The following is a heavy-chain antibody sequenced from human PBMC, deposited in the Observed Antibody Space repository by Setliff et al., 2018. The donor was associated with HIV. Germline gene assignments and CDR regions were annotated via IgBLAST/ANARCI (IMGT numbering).Heavy chain of an antibody. CDR2: ISAYNGNT. Sequence: ASVKVSCKASGYTFTSYGISWVRQAPGQGLEWMGWISAYNGNTNNAQKLQGRVTMTTDTSTSTAYMELRSLRSDDTAVYYCARDVGIAAAVCPDYWGQGTLVTVSS. CDR3: ARDVGIAAAVCPDY. V-gene: IGHV1-18*01. D-gene: IGHD6-13*01. CDR1: GYTFTSYG. J-gene: IGHJ4*02.